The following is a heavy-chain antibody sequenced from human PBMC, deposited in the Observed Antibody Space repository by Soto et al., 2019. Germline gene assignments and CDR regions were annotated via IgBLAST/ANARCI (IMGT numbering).Heavy chain of an antibody. D-gene: IGHD1-26*01. CDR1: GNTFSYRY. J-gene: IGHJ4*02. CDR2: IAPFSGDV. V-gene: IGHV1-45*02. CDR3: ASGGAGSGPFTWELPDH. Sequence: QMQLVQSGAEVTKTGSSVTVSCQALGNTFSYRYLHWVRQAPGQALEWMGWIAPFSGDVHYAQQVQERVTLTRDRSINTAYMRMSSLRSEDTAIYFCASGGAGSGPFTWELPDHWGQGTLVTVSS.